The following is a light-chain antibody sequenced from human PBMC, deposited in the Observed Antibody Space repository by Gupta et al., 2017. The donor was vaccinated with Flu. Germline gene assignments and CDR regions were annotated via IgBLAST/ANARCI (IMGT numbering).Light chain of an antibody. CDR3: QHEDCSPWT. Sequence: GTLALSPGERATLSCRTSQSVKSDYLAWYQQKPGQSPRLLIYAASSRATDIPDRFSGSGSGADFTLTISRLEPEDFAVYYCQHEDCSPWTFGQGTMV. CDR2: AAS. V-gene: IGKV3-20*01. CDR1: QSVKSDY. J-gene: IGKJ1*01.